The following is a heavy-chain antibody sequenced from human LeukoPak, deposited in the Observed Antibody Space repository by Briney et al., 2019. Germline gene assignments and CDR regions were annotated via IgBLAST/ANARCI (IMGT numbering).Heavy chain of an antibody. CDR1: GFTFSSYG. V-gene: IGHV3-30*18. CDR2: IAYDGSYK. Sequence: PGRSLRLSCAASGFTFSSYGMHWVRQAPGKGLEWVAVIAYDGSYKYYAGSVKGRFTISRDNSKNTLFLQMNSLRAEDTAVYYCAKDGPVAVAGPDYWGQGTLVTVSS. CDR3: AKDGPVAVAGPDY. D-gene: IGHD6-19*01. J-gene: IGHJ4*02.